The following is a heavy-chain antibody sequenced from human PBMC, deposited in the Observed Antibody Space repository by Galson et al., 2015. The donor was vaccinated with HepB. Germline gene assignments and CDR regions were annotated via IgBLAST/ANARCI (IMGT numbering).Heavy chain of an antibody. D-gene: IGHD6-19*01. V-gene: IGHV3-74*01. CDR1: GFTFNNYR. J-gene: IGHJ4*02. Sequence: SLRLSCAASGFTFNNYRMHWVRHAPGKGLVWVSGINGDGSSPTYADSVKGRFTISRDNAKNTVFLQMNSLRADDTALYYCTRFRGSGWYFDYWGQGKQVSVSS. CDR3: TRFRGSGWYFDY. CDR2: INGDGSSP.